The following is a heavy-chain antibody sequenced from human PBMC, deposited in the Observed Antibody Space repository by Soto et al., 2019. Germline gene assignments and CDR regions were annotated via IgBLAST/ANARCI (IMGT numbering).Heavy chain of an antibody. V-gene: IGHV1-69*01. CDR2: IIPIFGTA. CDR3: ARDHYGDGHNAFDI. J-gene: IGHJ3*02. D-gene: IGHD4-17*01. Sequence: KVSCKASGGTFSSYAISWVRQAPGQGLEWMGGIIPIFGTANYAQKFQGRVTITADESTSTAYMELSSLRSEDTAVYYCARDHYGDGHNAFDIWGQGTMVTVSS. CDR1: GGTFSSYA.